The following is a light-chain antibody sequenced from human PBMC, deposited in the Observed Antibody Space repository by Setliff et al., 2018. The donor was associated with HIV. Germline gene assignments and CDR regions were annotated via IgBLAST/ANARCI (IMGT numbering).Light chain of an antibody. V-gene: IGLV2-14*01. CDR3: SPHTSSNLFFV. CDR2: EVS. CDR1: SSDVGGYTS. J-gene: IGLJ1*01. Sequence: QSALTQPASVSGSPGQSITISCTGTSSDVGGYTSISWYQQYPGKAPQLVIYEVSKRPSGVSNRFSGSRSGNTAFLTISGLQTEDEADYYCSPHTSSNLFFVFGSGTKVTVL.